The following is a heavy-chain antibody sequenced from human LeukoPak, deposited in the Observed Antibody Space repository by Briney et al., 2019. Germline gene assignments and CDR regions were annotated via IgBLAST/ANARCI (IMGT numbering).Heavy chain of an antibody. Sequence: QAGGSLRLSCAASGFTLSSYWMSGVRQAPGKGLEGVANIKQDGSEKYYGDSVKGRFTISRDNAKNSLYLQMNSLRAEDTAVYYCARDTPREAVAGLFDYCGQGPLVTVSS. V-gene: IGHV3-7*01. D-gene: IGHD6-19*01. CDR2: IKQDGSEK. J-gene: IGHJ4*02. CDR3: ARDTPREAVAGLFDY. CDR1: GFTLSSYW.